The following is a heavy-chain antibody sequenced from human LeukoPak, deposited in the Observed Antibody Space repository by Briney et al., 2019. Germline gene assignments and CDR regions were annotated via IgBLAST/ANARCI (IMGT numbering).Heavy chain of an antibody. CDR1: GYSFTSYR. Sequence: GESLKISCKGSGYSFTSYRIGWVRQMPGKGLEWMGIIYPGDSDTRYSPSFQGQVTISADKSISTAYLQWSSLKASDTAMYYCARQSCSSTSCYLYFDYWGQGTLVTVSS. D-gene: IGHD2-2*01. CDR2: IYPGDSDT. CDR3: ARQSCSSTSCYLYFDY. J-gene: IGHJ4*02. V-gene: IGHV5-51*01.